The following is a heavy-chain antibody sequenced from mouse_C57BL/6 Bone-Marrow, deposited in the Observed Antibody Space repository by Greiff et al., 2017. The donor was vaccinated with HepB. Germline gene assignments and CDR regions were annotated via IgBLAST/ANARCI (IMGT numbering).Heavy chain of an antibody. CDR1: GYTFTSYW. CDR2: IYPGSGST. D-gene: IGHD1-1*01. CDR3: ARDGYYGSETWFAY. V-gene: IGHV1-55*01. Sequence: QVQLQQPGAELVKPGASVKMSCKASGYTFTSYWITWVKQRPGQGLEWIGDIYPGSGSTNYNEKFKSKATLTVDTSSSTAYMQLSSLTSEDSAVYYCARDGYYGSETWFAYWGQGTLVTVAA. J-gene: IGHJ3*01.